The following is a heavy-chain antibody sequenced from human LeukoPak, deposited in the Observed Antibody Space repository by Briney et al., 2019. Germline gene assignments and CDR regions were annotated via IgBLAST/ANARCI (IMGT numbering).Heavy chain of an antibody. D-gene: IGHD6-19*01. CDR1: GFTFDDYA. V-gene: IGHV3-43D*04. CDR2: ISWDGGST. J-gene: IGHJ4*02. Sequence: PGGSLRLSCAASGFTFDDYAMHWVRQAPGKGLEWVSLISWDGGSTYYADSVKGRFTISRDNSKNTLYLQMNSLRAEDTAVYYCAKDLAVAGTGFDYWGQGTLVTVSS. CDR3: AKDLAVAGTGFDY.